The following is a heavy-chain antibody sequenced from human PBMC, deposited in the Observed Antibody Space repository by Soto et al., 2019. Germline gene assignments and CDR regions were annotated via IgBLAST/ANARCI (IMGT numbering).Heavy chain of an antibody. CDR1: GGSISSSSYY. CDR2: IHYGGSA. Sequence: PSETLSLTCTFSGGSISSSSYYWGWVRQPPGKGLEWIASIHYGGSAYYSPSLTTRATISRDTSKNRVSLELRSVTAADTAVYYCARVNVTLDLWGLGTLVTVSS. J-gene: IGHJ4*02. V-gene: IGHV4-39*01. D-gene: IGHD2-21*02. CDR3: ARVNVTLDL.